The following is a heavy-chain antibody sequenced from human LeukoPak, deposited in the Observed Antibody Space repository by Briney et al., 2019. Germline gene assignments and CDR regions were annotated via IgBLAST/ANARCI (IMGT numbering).Heavy chain of an antibody. CDR2: IYYSGST. CDR1: GGSISSSSYY. Sequence: SETLSLTCTVSGGSISSSSYYWGWIRQPPGKGLKWIGSIYYSGSTYHNPSLKSRVTISVDTSKNQFSLKLSSVTAADTAVYYCQLYYGSETVDYWGQGTLVTVSS. D-gene: IGHD3-10*01. J-gene: IGHJ4*02. CDR3: QLYYGSETVDY. V-gene: IGHV4-39*01.